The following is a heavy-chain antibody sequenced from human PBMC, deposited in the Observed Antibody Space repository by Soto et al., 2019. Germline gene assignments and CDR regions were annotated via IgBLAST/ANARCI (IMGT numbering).Heavy chain of an antibody. V-gene: IGHV4-4*02. CDR2: IYHSGST. CDR3: ARSLFHGQGSGYYH. D-gene: IGHD3-22*01. CDR1: GGSISSSNW. Sequence: SETLSLTCAVSGGSISSSNWWSWVRQPPGKGLEWIGEIYHSGSTNYNPSLKSRVTISVDKSKNQFSLKLSSVTAADTAVYYCARSLFHGQGSGYYHWGQGTLVTVSS. J-gene: IGHJ5*02.